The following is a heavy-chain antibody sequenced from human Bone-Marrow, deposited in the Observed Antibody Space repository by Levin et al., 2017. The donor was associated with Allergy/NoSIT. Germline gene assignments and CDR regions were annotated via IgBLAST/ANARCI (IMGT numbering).Heavy chain of an antibody. J-gene: IGHJ4*02. D-gene: IGHD3-16*01. CDR2: ISAGGDHT. Sequence: GGSLRLSCAASGFTFSNYGMGWVRQAPGKGLEWVAAISAGGDHTYYADSLKGRFTISRDNSKNTLYLQMNRLRAEDTAVYYCAKELGQSRPFDYWGQGTLVTVSS. CDR3: AKELGQSRPFDY. CDR1: GFTFSNYG. V-gene: IGHV3-23*01.